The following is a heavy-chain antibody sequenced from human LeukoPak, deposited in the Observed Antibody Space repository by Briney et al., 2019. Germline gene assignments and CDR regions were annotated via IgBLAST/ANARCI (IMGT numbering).Heavy chain of an antibody. CDR2: ISYDGSNK. D-gene: IGHD2-15*01. CDR3: ARDWGQRYCSGGSCSYFDY. CDR1: GFTFSSYG. V-gene: IGHV3-30*03. J-gene: IGHJ4*02. Sequence: GGSLRLSCAASGFTFSSYGMHWVRQAPGKGLEWVAVISYDGSNKYYADSVKGRFTISRDKAKNSLYLQMNSLRAEDTAVYYCARDWGQRYCSGGSCSYFDYWGPGALVTVSS.